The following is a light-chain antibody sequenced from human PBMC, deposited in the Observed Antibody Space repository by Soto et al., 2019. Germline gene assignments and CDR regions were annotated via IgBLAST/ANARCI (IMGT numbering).Light chain of an antibody. CDR3: QQLDTFPYT. CDR1: QAISGF. Sequence: DIQLTQSPSFLSASVGDTVTITCRASQAISGFLAWYQHNPGTAPKLLIHAASTLQSGVPPRFSGSGSVTEYTLTITSLQPEDFATYHCQQLDTFPYTFGQGTKVEI. V-gene: IGKV1-9*01. CDR2: AAS. J-gene: IGKJ1*01.